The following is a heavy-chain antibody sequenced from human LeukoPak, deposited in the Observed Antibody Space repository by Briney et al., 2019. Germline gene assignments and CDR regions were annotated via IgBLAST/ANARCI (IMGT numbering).Heavy chain of an antibody. CDR2: ISGTGGNT. D-gene: IGHD1/OR15-1a*01. Sequence: GGSLRLSCAASGFTFSSYAMSWVRQAPGKGLEWVSAISGTGGNTYYADSVKGRFTISRDNSKNMLYLQMNTLTAEDTAIYFCAKDFEFKWQQPSDHWXXGTXVXVSX. CDR1: GFTFSSYA. V-gene: IGHV3-23*01. CDR3: AKDFEFKWQQPSDH. J-gene: IGHJ4*01.